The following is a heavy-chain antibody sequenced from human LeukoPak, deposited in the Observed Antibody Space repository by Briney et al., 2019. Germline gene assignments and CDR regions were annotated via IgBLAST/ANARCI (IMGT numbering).Heavy chain of an antibody. J-gene: IGHJ4*02. CDR3: AALSGYSGYDWFSHFDY. V-gene: IGHV4-39*01. CDR1: GGSFSSSLNY. Sequence: SETLSLTCTVSGGSFSSSLNYWGWIPQPPGKGLESIGSIYYSGSTYYNPSLKSRVTISVDTSKNQFSLSLSSVTAADTAVYYCAALSGYSGYDWFSHFDYWGQGTLVTVSS. D-gene: IGHD5-12*01. CDR2: IYYSGST.